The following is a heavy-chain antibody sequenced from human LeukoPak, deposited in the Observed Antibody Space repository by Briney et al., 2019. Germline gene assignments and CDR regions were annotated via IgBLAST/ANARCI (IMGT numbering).Heavy chain of an antibody. D-gene: IGHD1-26*01. Sequence: GTSVKVSCKASGFTFSNFAMQWLRQARGQRLEWIGWIIVGSGKTHYAQNFQERLTITRDMSTNTAYMELSSLQSEDTAVYYCAAELYSGTYGRCCSFAFWGQGTLVTVSS. V-gene: IGHV1-58*02. J-gene: IGHJ4*02. CDR3: AAELYSGTYGRCCSFAF. CDR1: GFTFSNFA. CDR2: IIVGSGKT.